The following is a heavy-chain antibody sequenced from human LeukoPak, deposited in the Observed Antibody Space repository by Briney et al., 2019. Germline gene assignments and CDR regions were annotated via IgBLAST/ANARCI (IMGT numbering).Heavy chain of an antibody. J-gene: IGHJ4*02. CDR3: AREPDY. V-gene: IGHV4-4*07. CDR1: GDSISSYY. Sequence: SETLSLTCTVAGDSISSYYWSWIRQPAGKGLEWIGRVYTSGSTNYNSSLRSRVTMSVDTSKNQFALKLSSVTAADTAVYYCAREPDYWGQGTLVAVSS. CDR2: VYTSGST.